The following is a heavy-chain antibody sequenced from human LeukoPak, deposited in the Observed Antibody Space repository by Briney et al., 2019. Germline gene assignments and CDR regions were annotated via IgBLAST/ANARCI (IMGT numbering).Heavy chain of an antibody. Sequence: GGSLRLSCAASGFAFSTYGMHWVRQAPGKGLEWVAFIYYDGSNKFYADSVKGRFTISRDNSKNTLYLQMNSLGAEDTALFYCAKDQGVLFGYFDNWGQGTLVTVSS. V-gene: IGHV3-30*02. CDR2: IYYDGSNK. J-gene: IGHJ4*02. CDR3: AKDQGVLFGYFDN. CDR1: GFAFSTYG. D-gene: IGHD3-3*01.